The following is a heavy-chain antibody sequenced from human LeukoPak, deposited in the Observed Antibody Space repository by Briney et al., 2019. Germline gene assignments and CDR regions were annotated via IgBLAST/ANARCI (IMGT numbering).Heavy chain of an antibody. Sequence: GGSLRLSCEASGFTLSSYAMSWVRQAPGKGLEWVSTISNTGGSTYYADSVQGRFTISRDNSKNTLSLRMNSLRAGDTAVYYCAKLMITFGGNIVAPPDYWGQGTLVTVSS. D-gene: IGHD3-16*02. J-gene: IGHJ4*02. CDR2: ISNTGGST. CDR3: AKLMITFGGNIVAPPDY. CDR1: GFTLSSYA. V-gene: IGHV3-23*01.